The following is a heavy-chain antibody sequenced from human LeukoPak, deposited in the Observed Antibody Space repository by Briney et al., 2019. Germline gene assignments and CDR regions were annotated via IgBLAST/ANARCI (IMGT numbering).Heavy chain of an antibody. J-gene: IGHJ4*02. CDR1: EFIFTNYG. CDR3: ARRAGAYSHPYDY. Sequence: PGGSLRLSCAASEFIFTNYGMSWVRQGPGKGLEWVSSISGSGGTAYYADSVKGRFTISRDNSKNTLYLQMNSLRAEDTAAYYCARRAGAYSHPYDYWGQGTLVTVSS. CDR2: ISGSGGTA. V-gene: IGHV3-23*01. D-gene: IGHD4/OR15-4a*01.